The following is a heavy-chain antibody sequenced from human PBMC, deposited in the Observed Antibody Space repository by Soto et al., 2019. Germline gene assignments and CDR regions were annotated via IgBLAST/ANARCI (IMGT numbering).Heavy chain of an antibody. CDR1: GFTFTSSA. D-gene: IGHD6-19*01. Sequence: SVKVSCKASGFTFTSSATQWVRQARGQRLEWIGWIVVGSGNTNYAQKFQERVTITRDMSTSTAYMELSSLRSEDTAVYYCAADQAVRQWLVLWGQGTLVTVSS. CDR3: AADQAVRQWLVL. J-gene: IGHJ4*02. V-gene: IGHV1-58*02. CDR2: IVVGSGNT.